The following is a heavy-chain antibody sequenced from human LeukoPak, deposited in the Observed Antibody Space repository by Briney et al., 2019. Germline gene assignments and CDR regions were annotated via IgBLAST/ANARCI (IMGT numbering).Heavy chain of an antibody. D-gene: IGHD6-13*01. Sequence: ASVKVSCKASGYSITNYAILWVRQAPGQGLEWMGWSNTNTGTPTYAQGFTGRFVFSLDTSVSTAYLQISSLKAEDTAVYYCARRAAGGYRFRYYYYYYYMDVWGKGTTVTVSS. CDR3: ARRAAGGYRFRYYYYYYYMDV. CDR2: SNTNTGTP. J-gene: IGHJ6*03. V-gene: IGHV7-4-1*02. CDR1: GYSITNYA.